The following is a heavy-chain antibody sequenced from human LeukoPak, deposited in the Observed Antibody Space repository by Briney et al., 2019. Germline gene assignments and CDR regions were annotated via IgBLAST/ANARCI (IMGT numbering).Heavy chain of an antibody. V-gene: IGHV3-74*01. CDR2: IISDGSMT. D-gene: IGHD1-26*01. J-gene: IGHJ4*02. Sequence: GGSLRLSCAASGFXLSRHWMHWVRQAPGKGRVWVSRIISDGSMTNYADSVKGRFTISRDNAKNTLYVQMNSLRAEDSAVYYCVRQGTVGEFDYWGQGTLVTVSS. CDR3: VRQGTVGEFDY. CDR1: GFXLSRHW.